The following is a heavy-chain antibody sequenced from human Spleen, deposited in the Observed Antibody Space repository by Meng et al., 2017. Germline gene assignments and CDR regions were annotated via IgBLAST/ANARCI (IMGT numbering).Heavy chain of an antibody. Sequence: GESLKISCTASGFTFGDYYMKWIRQAPGKGLEWVSFLSTTGNTMYYAVSVEGRFTISRDNAKNSLYPQMHSLRAEDTAVYYCARGPPSYWYFDLWGRGTQVTVSS. J-gene: IGHJ2*01. CDR1: GFTFGDYY. CDR2: LSTTGNTM. CDR3: ARGPPSYWYFDL. V-gene: IGHV3-11*04.